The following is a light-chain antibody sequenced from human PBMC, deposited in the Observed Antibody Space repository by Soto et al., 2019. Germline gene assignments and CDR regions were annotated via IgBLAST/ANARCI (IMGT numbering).Light chain of an antibody. V-gene: IGLV2-8*01. CDR2: EVT. CDR3: SSYAGNKHV. Sequence: QSVLTQPPSASGSLGQSVTISCTGTRSDVGGYEYVSWYQQHPGKAPKLMIYEVTKRPSGVPDRFSGSKSGNTASLTVSGLQADDEADYYCSSYAGNKHVFGTGTKVTVL. J-gene: IGLJ1*01. CDR1: RSDVGGYEY.